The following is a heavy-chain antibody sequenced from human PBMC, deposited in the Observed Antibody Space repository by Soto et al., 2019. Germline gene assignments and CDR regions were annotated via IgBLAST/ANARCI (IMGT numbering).Heavy chain of an antibody. D-gene: IGHD6-19*01. CDR2: IYYSGST. V-gene: IGHV4-31*03. CDR1: GGSISSGGYY. Sequence: SETLSLTCSVSGGSISSGGYYWSWIRQHPGKGLEWIGYIYYSGSTYYNPSLKSRVTISVDTSKNQFSLKLSSVTAADTAGYYCARARDIEVACSWLDPWGQGTLVTVSS. CDR3: ARARDIEVACSWLDP. J-gene: IGHJ5*02.